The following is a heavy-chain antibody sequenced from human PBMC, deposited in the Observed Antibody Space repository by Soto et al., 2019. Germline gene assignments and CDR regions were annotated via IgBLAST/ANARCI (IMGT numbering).Heavy chain of an antibody. J-gene: IGHJ4*02. D-gene: IGHD4-17*01. CDR3: ARRLYGDYDY. Sequence: APVKVSCKASGYTFTGYYMHWVRQAPGQGLEWTGWISTYNGNTNYAQKLQDRVTLTTDTSTSTAYMELRSLRSDDTAVYYCARRLYGDYDYWGQGTLVTVSS. CDR2: ISTYNGNT. V-gene: IGHV1-18*04. CDR1: GYTFTGYY.